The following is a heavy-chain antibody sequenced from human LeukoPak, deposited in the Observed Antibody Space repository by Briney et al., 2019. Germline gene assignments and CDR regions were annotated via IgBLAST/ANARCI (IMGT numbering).Heavy chain of an antibody. D-gene: IGHD6-6*01. J-gene: IGHJ5*02. Sequence: KPGASVKVSCTASGYTFTSYDINWVRQATGQGLEWMGWMNPNSGNTGYAQKFQGRVTMTRNTSISTAYMELSSLRSEDTAVYYCARVNAYSSSPLDPWGQGTLVTVSS. CDR1: GYTFTSYD. V-gene: IGHV1-8*01. CDR2: MNPNSGNT. CDR3: ARVNAYSSSPLDP.